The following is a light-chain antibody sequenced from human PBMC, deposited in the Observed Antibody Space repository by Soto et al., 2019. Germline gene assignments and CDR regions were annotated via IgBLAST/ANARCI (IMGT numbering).Light chain of an antibody. CDR1: QSIISNA. CDR2: GAS. J-gene: IGKJ5*01. Sequence: ETVLTQSPGTLSLSPGETATLSCRASQSIISNALAWYQQKPGQPPRLLIYGASSRATGIPDRFSGSGSGTDFPLTITRLEPEDFAVYDCQQYDSSPITFGQGTRLEIK. V-gene: IGKV3-20*01. CDR3: QQYDSSPIT.